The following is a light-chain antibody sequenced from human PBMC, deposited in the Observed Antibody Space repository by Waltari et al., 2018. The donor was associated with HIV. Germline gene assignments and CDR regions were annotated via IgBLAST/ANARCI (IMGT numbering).Light chain of an antibody. V-gene: IGKV3-15*01. CDR3: QQYNYWPPYT. Sequence: EIVMTQSPATLSVSPGERAPLSCRASQTVIGNLAWYPPQPGQAPRLLVYGASARAAGVPARFTGSGSGTEFTLTISTMQSEDVAVYYCQQYNYWPPYTFGQGTKLEIK. J-gene: IGKJ2*01. CDR1: QTVIGN. CDR2: GAS.